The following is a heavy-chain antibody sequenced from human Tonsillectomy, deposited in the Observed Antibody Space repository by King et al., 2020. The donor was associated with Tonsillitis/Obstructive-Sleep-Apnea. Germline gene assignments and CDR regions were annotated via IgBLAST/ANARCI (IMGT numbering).Heavy chain of an antibody. V-gene: IGHV3-9*01. D-gene: IGHD2-8*01. CDR1: GFTFDDYA. J-gene: IGHJ4*02. CDR2: ISWNSGSI. CDR3: AKXYXXXXXXXTGVXXTVXXY. Sequence: VQLVESGGGLVQPGRSLRXSCAASGFTFDDYAMHXVRQAPGKGLEWVSGISWNSGSIGYADSVKGRFTISRDNAKNSLYLQMNSLRAEDTALYYCAKXYXXXXXXXTGVXXTVXXYWGXXTLXTVS.